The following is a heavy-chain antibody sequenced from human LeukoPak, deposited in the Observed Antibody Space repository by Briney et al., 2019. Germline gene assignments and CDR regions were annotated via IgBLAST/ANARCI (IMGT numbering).Heavy chain of an antibody. Sequence: ASVKVSCKASGYTFTSYGISWVRQAPGQGLEWMGLISAYNGNTNYAQKLQGRVTMTTDTSTSTAYMELRSLRSDDTAVYYCARDYYYDSSGYYLFDYWGQGTLVTVSS. J-gene: IGHJ4*02. D-gene: IGHD3-22*01. CDR3: ARDYYYDSSGYYLFDY. V-gene: IGHV1-18*01. CDR1: GYTFTSYG. CDR2: ISAYNGNT.